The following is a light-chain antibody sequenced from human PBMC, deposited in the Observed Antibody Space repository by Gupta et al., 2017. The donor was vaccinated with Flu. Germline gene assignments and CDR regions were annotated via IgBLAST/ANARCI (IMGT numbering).Light chain of an antibody. CDR2: KGS. V-gene: IGKV1-5*03. Sequence: DNLMTQSPSTLSASVGDRITMTCRASQSVADLVAWYQQRPGKAPQLLIYKGSRLQDGVPSRFSGLRSGTDFSLTISGLQPDDFATYYCQQYKDYPRTFGLGTRVEIK. CDR1: QSVADL. J-gene: IGKJ1*01. CDR3: QQYKDYPRT.